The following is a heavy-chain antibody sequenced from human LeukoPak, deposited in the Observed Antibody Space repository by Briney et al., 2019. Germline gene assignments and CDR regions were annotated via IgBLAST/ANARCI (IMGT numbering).Heavy chain of an antibody. J-gene: IGHJ4*02. CDR3: ARGRGYSGYDLFDY. CDR1: GGSISSGSYY. CDR2: IYTSGST. D-gene: IGHD5-12*01. Sequence: PSETLSLTCTVSGGSISSGSYYWRWLRQPAGKGLEWIARIYTSGSTNYNPSLKTRVTISVDTSKIQFSLKLSSVTAADTAVYYCARGRGYSGYDLFDYWGQGTLVTVSS. V-gene: IGHV4-61*02.